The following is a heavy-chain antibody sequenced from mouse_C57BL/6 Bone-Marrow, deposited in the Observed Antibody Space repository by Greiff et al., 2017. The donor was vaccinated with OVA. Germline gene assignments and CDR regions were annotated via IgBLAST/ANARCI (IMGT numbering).Heavy chain of an antibody. CDR2: IRNKANNHAT. Sequence: EVHLVESGGGLVQPGGPMKLSCAASGFTFSDAWMDWVRQSPEKGLEWVAEIRNKANNHATYYAESVKGRFTISRDDSKSSVYLQMNSLRAEDTGIYYCTRIYDGYYSHFYWGQGTLVTVSA. D-gene: IGHD2-3*01. CDR1: GFTFSDAW. V-gene: IGHV6-6*01. J-gene: IGHJ3*01. CDR3: TRIYDGYYSHFY.